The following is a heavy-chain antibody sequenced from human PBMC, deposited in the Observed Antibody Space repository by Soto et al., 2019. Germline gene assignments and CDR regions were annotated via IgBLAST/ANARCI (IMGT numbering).Heavy chain of an antibody. CDR1: GFTFSSYA. CDR3: ARGMPPYYYYGVDV. D-gene: IGHD2-2*01. J-gene: IGHJ6*02. V-gene: IGHV3-30-3*01. CDR2: ISYDGSNK. Sequence: PGGSLRLSCAASGFTFSSYAMHWVRQAPGKGLEWVAVISYDGSNKYYADSVKGRFTISRDNSKNTLYLQMNSLRAEDTAVYYCARGMPPYYYYGVDVWGQGTTVTVS.